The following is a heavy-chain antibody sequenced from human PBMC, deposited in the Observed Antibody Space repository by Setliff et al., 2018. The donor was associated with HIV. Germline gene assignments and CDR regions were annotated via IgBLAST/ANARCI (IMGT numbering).Heavy chain of an antibody. V-gene: IGHV1-69*05. CDR1: GGSFSSYA. Sequence: SVKVSCKASGGSFSSYAISWVRQAPGQGLEWMGGIIPIFGTAKYAQKFQGRVTITTDESTSTAYMELSSLGSEDTAVYYCARGAVVTNYFDYWGQGTLVTVSS. CDR3: ARGAVVTNYFDY. J-gene: IGHJ4*02. D-gene: IGHD2-15*01. CDR2: IIPIFGTA.